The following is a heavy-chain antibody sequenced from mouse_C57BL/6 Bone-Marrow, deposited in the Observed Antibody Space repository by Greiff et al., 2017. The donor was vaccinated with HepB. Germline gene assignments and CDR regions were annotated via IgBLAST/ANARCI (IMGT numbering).Heavy chain of an antibody. J-gene: IGHJ1*03. V-gene: IGHV1-82*01. CDR1: GYAFSSSW. D-gene: IGHD1-1*01. CDR2: IYPGDGDT. Sequence: LQQSGPELVKPGASVKISCKASGYAFSSSWMNWVKQRPGKGLEWIGRIYPGDGDTNYNGTFKGKATLTADKSSSTAYMQLSSLTSEDSAVYFCATVVAKYWYFDVWGTGTTVTVSS. CDR3: ATVVAKYWYFDV.